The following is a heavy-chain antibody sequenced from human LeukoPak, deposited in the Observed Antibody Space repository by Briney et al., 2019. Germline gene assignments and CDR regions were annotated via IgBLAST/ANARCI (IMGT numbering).Heavy chain of an antibody. CDR2: IYYSGST. J-gene: IGHJ4*02. Sequence: SETLSLTCTVSGGSISSSSYYWGWIRQPPGKRLAWIGSIYYSGSTYYNPSLKSRVTISVDTSKSQFSLKLSSVTAADTAVYYCVREHDWGDFDYWGQGALVTVSS. CDR1: GGSISSSSYY. D-gene: IGHD3-9*01. CDR3: VREHDWGDFDY. V-gene: IGHV4-39*02.